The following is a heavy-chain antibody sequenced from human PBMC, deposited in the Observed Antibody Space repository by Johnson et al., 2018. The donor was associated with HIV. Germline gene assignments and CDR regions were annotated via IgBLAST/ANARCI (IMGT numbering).Heavy chain of an antibody. CDR1: GFTFSTFW. D-gene: IGHD3-16*01. J-gene: IGHJ3*02. CDR2: IKQDGSDK. CDR3: AKTGGGAALDS. Sequence: VQLVESGGGLVQPGGSLRLSCAASGFTFSTFWMSWVRQAPGKGLEWVANIKQDGSDKNYVDTVKGRFTISRDTSKKMLYLQMNSLRVDDTAVYYCAKTGGGAALDSWGQGTMVTVSS. V-gene: IGHV3-7*01.